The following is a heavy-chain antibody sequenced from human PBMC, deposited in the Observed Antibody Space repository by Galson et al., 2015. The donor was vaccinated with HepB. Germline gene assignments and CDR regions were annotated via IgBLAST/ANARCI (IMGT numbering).Heavy chain of an antibody. Sequence: TLSLTCTVSGGSLSSTSYYWSWIRQPAGKGLEWIGRVYSSGSSKYNPSLKSRVTMSVDTSKNQFSLKLSSVTAADTAVYYCARALTYYDILTGYYPQFYFDYGGQGTLVTVSS. V-gene: IGHV4-61*02. CDR3: ARALTYYDILTGYYPQFYFDY. D-gene: IGHD3-9*01. CDR1: GGSLSSTSYY. CDR2: VYSSGSS. J-gene: IGHJ4*02.